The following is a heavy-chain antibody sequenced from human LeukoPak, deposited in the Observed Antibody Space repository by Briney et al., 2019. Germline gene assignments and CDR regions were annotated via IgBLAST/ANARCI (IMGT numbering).Heavy chain of an antibody. Sequence: SETLSLTCAVSGGSISSGGYSWSWIRQPPGKGLEWIGYIYHSGSTYYNPSLKSRVTISVDTSKNQFSLKLSSVTAADTAVYYCARGSRGYSYGYDYWGQGTLVTVSS. CDR2: IYHSGST. D-gene: IGHD5-18*01. CDR1: GGSISSGGYS. J-gene: IGHJ4*02. V-gene: IGHV4-30-2*01. CDR3: ARGSRGYSYGYDY.